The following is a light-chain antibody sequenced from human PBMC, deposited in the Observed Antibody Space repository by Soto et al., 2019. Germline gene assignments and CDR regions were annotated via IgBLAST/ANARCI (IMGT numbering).Light chain of an antibody. Sequence: DIQMTQSPSSLSAFVGDIVTITCQASQDIANFLAWYQQKPGKVPKLLIYAASTLHSGVPSRFSGGGSGTDFTLTISSLQPEDFATYYCQQYYSYPRTFGQGTKVDIK. CDR2: AAS. CDR1: QDIANF. J-gene: IGKJ1*01. CDR3: QQYYSYPRT. V-gene: IGKV1-16*01.